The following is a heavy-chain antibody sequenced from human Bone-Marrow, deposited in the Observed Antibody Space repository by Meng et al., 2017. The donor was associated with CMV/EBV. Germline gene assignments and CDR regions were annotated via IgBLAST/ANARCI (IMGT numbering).Heavy chain of an antibody. V-gene: IGHV3-9*03. CDR1: GFTFDDYA. D-gene: IGHD5-12*01. J-gene: IGHJ6*02. CDR2: ISWNSGSI. Sequence: SLKISCAASGFTFDDYAMNWVRQAPGKGLEWVSGISWNSGSIGYADSVKGRFTISRDNAKNSLYLQMNSLRAEDMALYYCARTQWLPIPKNYYRYYGMDVWGQGTTVTVSS. CDR3: ARTQWLPIPKNYYRYYGMDV.